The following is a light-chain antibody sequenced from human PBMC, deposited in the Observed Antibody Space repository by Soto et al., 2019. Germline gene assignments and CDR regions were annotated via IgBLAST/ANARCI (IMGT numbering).Light chain of an antibody. V-gene: IGKV1-8*01. J-gene: IGKJ4*01. CDR1: QGISSY. Sequence: AIRMTQSPSSLSASTGDSVTITCRASQGISSYLAWYQQKPGKAPKLLIYAASTLQSGVPSRFSGSGSGTDFTVTISCLQAEAFATYYCQQYSSYPLTFGGGTKVE. CDR3: QQYSSYPLT. CDR2: AAS.